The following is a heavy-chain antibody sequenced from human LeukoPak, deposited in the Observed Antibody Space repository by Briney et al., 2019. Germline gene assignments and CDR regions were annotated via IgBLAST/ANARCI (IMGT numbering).Heavy chain of an antibody. J-gene: IGHJ4*02. D-gene: IGHD3-16*01. CDR3: ARGARRVGGVFDY. V-gene: IGHV1-8*01. Sequence: GASVKVSCEASGYTFTSYDINWVRQATGQGLEWMGWMNPNSGNTGYAQKFQGRVTMTRNTSISTAYMELSSLRSEDTAVYYCARGARRVGGVFDYWGQGTLVTVSS. CDR2: MNPNSGNT. CDR1: GYTFTSYD.